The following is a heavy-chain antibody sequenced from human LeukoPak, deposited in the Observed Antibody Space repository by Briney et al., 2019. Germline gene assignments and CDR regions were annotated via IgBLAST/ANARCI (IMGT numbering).Heavy chain of an antibody. CDR1: GFSISGAYF. J-gene: IGHJ4*02. Sequence: SETLSLTCTVSGFSISGAYFWGWTRQPAGKGLEWIGRIYTSGSTNYNPSLKSRVTISVDTSKNQFSLKLSSVTAADTAVYYCAREYYDILTGYIDYWGQGTLVTVSS. V-gene: IGHV4-61*02. D-gene: IGHD3-9*01. CDR2: IYTSGST. CDR3: AREYYDILTGYIDY.